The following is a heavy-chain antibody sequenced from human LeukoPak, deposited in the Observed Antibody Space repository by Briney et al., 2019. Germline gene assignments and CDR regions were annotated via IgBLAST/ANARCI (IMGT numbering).Heavy chain of an antibody. J-gene: IGHJ5*02. CDR2: IYYSGST. V-gene: IGHV4-59*01. CDR1: GGSISSYY. Sequence: SETLSLTCTVSGGSISSYYWSWIRQPPGKGLEWIAYIYYSGSTNYNPSLKSRVTISVDTSKNQFSLKLSSVTAEDTAVYYCAGLISGSYGFDPWGQGTLVTVSS. D-gene: IGHD5-18*01. CDR3: AGLISGSYGFDP.